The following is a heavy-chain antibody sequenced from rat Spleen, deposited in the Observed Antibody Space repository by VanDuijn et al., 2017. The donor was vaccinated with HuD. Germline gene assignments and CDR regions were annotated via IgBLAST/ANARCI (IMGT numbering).Heavy chain of an antibody. J-gene: IGHJ2*01. CDR2: IIYDGSRT. D-gene: IGHD1-7*01. V-gene: IGHV5S10*01. Sequence: EVQLVESDGGLVHPGRSLKLSCAASGFTFSDYNMAWVRQAPKKGLEWVANIIYDGSRTFYRDSVKGRFTISRDNAKSTLYLQMDSLRSEDTATYYCATQASTGTGGYYFDYWGQGVIVTVSS. CDR3: ATQASTGTGGYYFDY. CDR1: GFTFSDYN.